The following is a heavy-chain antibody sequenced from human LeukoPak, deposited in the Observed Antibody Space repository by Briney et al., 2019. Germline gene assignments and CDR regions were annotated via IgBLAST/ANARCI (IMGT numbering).Heavy chain of an antibody. V-gene: IGHV5-51*01. CDR3: ARSIGGTYFDY. D-gene: IGHD2-21*01. CDR1: GYSFSSHW. CDR2: IYPGDSDT. J-gene: IGHJ4*02. Sequence: GESLKISCKVSGYSFSSHWIGWVRQLPEIGLEWMGIIYPGDSDTRYSPSFQGQVTISADKSISTAYLQWSSLKASDTAMYYCARSIGGTYFDYWGQGALVTVSS.